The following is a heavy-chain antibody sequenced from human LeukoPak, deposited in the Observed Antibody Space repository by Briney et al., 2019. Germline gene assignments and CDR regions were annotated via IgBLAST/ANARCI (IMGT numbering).Heavy chain of an antibody. Sequence: GASVKVSCKASGYTFTDYAVNWVRQAPGQGLEWMGWINPNSGGTNYAQKFQGRVTMARDTSISTAYMELSRLRSGDTAVYYCARVWFGESGALYFDYWGQGTLVTVSS. CDR3: ARVWFGESGALYFDY. CDR2: INPNSGGT. J-gene: IGHJ4*02. D-gene: IGHD3-10*01. V-gene: IGHV1-2*02. CDR1: GYTFTDYA.